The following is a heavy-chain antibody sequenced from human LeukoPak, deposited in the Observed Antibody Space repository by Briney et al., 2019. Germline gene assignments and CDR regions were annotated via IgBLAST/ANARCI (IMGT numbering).Heavy chain of an antibody. CDR2: IHPNSDGT. CDR3: ARGGGTVFGVVND. Sequence: ASVKVSCKASGYTFTNYCMHWVRQAPGQGLEWMGWIHPNSDGTNYAQKFQGRVTMTRDTPINTAYMKLSRLRSDDTAIYYCARGGGTVFGVVNDWGQGTLVTVSS. J-gene: IGHJ4*02. V-gene: IGHV1-2*02. CDR1: GYTFTNYC. D-gene: IGHD3-3*01.